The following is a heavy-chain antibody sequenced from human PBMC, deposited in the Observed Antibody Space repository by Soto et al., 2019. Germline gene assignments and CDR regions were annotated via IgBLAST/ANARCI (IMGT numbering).Heavy chain of an antibody. V-gene: IGHV4-59*07. CDR1: GDSINKFY. J-gene: IGHJ4*02. CDR3: TRISTAFDS. Sequence: RLHESGPGLVKPSDTVSLTCSVSGDSINKFYWGWIRQAPGKGLEWISYIYHRGEAFYNPSLKSRVTISVDKSKEQFSLNVTTVTAADTAVYFCTRISTAFDSWGQGILVTVSS. CDR2: IYHRGEA. D-gene: IGHD2-21*02.